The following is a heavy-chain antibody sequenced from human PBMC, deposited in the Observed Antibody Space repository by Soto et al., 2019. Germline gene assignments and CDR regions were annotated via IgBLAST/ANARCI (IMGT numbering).Heavy chain of an antibody. Sequence: VQLVESGGGLVQPGRSLRLSCAASGFTFDDYAMHWVRQAPGKGLEWVSGISWNSGSIGYADSVKGRFTISRDNAKNSLYLQMNSLRAEDTALYYCAKAHIAVAGSNYFDYWGQGTLVTVSS. D-gene: IGHD6-19*01. J-gene: IGHJ4*02. V-gene: IGHV3-9*01. CDR2: ISWNSGSI. CDR1: GFTFDDYA. CDR3: AKAHIAVAGSNYFDY.